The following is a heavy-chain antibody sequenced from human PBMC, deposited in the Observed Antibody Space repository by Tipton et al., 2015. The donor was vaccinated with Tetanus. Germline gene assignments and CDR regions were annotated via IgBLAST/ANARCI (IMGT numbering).Heavy chain of an antibody. CDR2: IYYNGNT. CDR1: GGSLFSGSFY. J-gene: IGHJ4*01. V-gene: IGHV4-39*01. CDR3: ARGLPREPFYLDY. Sequence: LRLSCSVSGGSLFSGSFYWAWVRQPPGKGLEWIGNIYYNGNTYYLSSLESRVTISTDTSKNQVSLSLRSVTAADTAVYYCARGLPREPFYLDYWGQGHQVIVSS. D-gene: IGHD6-6*01.